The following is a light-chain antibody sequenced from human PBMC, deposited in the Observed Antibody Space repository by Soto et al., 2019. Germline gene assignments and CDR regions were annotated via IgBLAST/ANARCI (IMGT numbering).Light chain of an antibody. V-gene: IGLV2-11*01. CDR1: NSDVGGYNY. CDR2: DVS. J-gene: IGLJ1*01. CDR3: CSYAGSYTFYV. Sequence: QSALTQPRSVSGSPGQSVTISCTGTNSDVGGYNYVSWYHQHPGKAPKLMIYDVSKRPSGVPDRFSGSKSGNTASLTISGLQAEDEADYYCCSYAGSYTFYVFGTGTKLTVL.